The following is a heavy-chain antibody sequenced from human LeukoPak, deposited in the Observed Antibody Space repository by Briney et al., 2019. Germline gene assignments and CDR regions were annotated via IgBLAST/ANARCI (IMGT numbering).Heavy chain of an antibody. Sequence: SGPALVKPTQTLTLTCTFSGFSLRTSGMCVSWIRQPPGKALEWLARIDWDDDKYYSTSLKTWLTISKDTSKNQVVLTMTNMDPVYTATYYCARIVATTGLYYFDYWGQGTLVTVSS. CDR3: ARIVATTGLYYFDY. J-gene: IGHJ4*02. CDR2: IDWDDDK. CDR1: GFSLRTSGMC. D-gene: IGHD5-12*01. V-gene: IGHV2-70*11.